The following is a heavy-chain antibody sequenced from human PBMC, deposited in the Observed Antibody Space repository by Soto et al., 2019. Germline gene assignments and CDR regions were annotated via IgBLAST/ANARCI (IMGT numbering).Heavy chain of an antibody. Sequence: QVQLVQSGAEVLNPGSSLKVSCKASGDTLGSFAFSWVRQAPGQGLEWLGGIIPILRSVSHAQRFQGRLTLTADESSRRVFMELTRLTSEDTADYYCATEGVSVPAGTFEYWGQGTLVTVSS. CDR1: GDTLGSFA. J-gene: IGHJ4*02. CDR3: ATEGVSVPAGTFEY. D-gene: IGHD2-2*01. V-gene: IGHV1-69*01. CDR2: IIPILRSV.